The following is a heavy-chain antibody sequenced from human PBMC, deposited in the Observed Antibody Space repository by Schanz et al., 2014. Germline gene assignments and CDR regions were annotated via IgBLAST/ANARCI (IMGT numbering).Heavy chain of an antibody. CDR3: ARGGGPEDVFDI. V-gene: IGHV1-69*02. CDR2: IIPILDVG. D-gene: IGHD2-15*01. Sequence: QVQLVQSGGEMKKPGSSVKVSCKASGGTFSSYTISWVRQARGQGLEWVGRIIPILDVGNYAQQFQGRVTNTADKSTSTAYMDLSSLRSDDTAVYYCARGGGPEDVFDIWGQGTMLTVSS. J-gene: IGHJ3*02. CDR1: GGTFSSYT.